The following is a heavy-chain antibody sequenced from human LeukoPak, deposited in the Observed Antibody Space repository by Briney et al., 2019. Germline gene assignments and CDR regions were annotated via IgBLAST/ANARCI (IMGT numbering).Heavy chain of an antibody. V-gene: IGHV4-59*12. CDR1: GGSISSDY. J-gene: IGHJ4*02. Sequence: PSETLSLTCTVSGGSISSDYWSWIRQPPGKGLEWIGYIYYSGSTNYNPSLKSRVTISVDTSKNQFSLKLSSVTAADTAVYFCAKDAAYNPFDYWGQGTLVTVSS. CDR2: IYYSGST. CDR3: AKDAAYNPFDY. D-gene: IGHD5-24*01.